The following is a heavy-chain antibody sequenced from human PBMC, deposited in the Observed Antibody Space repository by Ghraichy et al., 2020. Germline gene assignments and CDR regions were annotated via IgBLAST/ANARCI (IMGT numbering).Heavy chain of an antibody. Sequence: SETLSLTCTVSGVSRSDFYWSWIRQPPGKGLEWIGHISYSGSTNYKPSLKSRATISLDRSKSQLSLRLGSVTAADAAVYYCAWAPNENLFDYWGQGTLVTVSS. CDR3: AWAPNENLFDY. V-gene: IGHV4-59*01. CDR1: GVSRSDFY. CDR2: ISYSGST. J-gene: IGHJ4*02. D-gene: IGHD1-1*01.